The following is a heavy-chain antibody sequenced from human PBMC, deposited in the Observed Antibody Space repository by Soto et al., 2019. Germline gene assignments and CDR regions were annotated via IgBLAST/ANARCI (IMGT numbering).Heavy chain of an antibody. Sequence: SETLSLTCTVAGGSIRSYYWSCIRKPPGKGLEWIAYMHYSGSTDHNPSLKSRVTISVDTSKIQFSLKLRSVTAADTAVYYCASHIAAVGWLDPWGQGTLVTVS. CDR3: ASHIAAVGWLDP. CDR2: MHYSGST. D-gene: IGHD6-13*01. J-gene: IGHJ5*02. CDR1: GGSIRSYY. V-gene: IGHV4-59*08.